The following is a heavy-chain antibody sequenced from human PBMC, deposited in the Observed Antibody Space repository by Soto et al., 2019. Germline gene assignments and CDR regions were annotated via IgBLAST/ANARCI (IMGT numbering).Heavy chain of an antibody. CDR3: ARAYSSSWYRGSGYFDY. Sequence: GGSLRLSCAASGFTFSSYGMHWVRQAPGKGLEWVAVIWYDGSNKYYADSVKGRFTISRDNSKNTLYLQMNSLRAEDTAVYYCARAYSSSWYRGSGYFDYWGQGTLVTVSS. V-gene: IGHV3-33*01. CDR1: GFTFSSYG. J-gene: IGHJ4*02. D-gene: IGHD6-13*01. CDR2: IWYDGSNK.